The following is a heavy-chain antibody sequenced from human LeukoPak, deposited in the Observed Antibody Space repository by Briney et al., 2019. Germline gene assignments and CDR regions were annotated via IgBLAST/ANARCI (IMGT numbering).Heavy chain of an antibody. CDR3: ARRPQLRSELDY. CDR2: IYPGDSDT. J-gene: IGHJ4*02. D-gene: IGHD1-7*01. CDR1: GYSFTTYW. Sequence: GESLKISCKGSGYSFTTYWIGWVRQMPGKGLEWMGIIYPGDSDTRYSPSFQGQVTISADKSTNTAYLQWSSLKASDTAIYHCARRPQLRSELDYWGQGTLVTVSS. V-gene: IGHV5-51*01.